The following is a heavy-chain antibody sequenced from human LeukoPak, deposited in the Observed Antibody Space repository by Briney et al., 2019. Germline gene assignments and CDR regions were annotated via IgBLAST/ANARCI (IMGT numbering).Heavy chain of an antibody. J-gene: IGHJ4*02. V-gene: IGHV3-21*01. CDR2: ISSSSSYI. CDR1: GFTVSGNY. D-gene: IGHD3-22*01. CDR3: ARGYYYDSSGYYPDY. Sequence: PGGSLRLSCAASGFTVSGNYMSWVRQAPGKGLEWVSSISSSSSYIYYADSVKGRFTISRDNSKNTLYLQMNSLRAEDTAVYYCARGYYYDSSGYYPDYWGQGTLVTVSS.